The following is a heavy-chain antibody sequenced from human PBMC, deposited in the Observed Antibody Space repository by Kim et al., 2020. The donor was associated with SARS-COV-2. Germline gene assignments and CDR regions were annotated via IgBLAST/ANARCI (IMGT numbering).Heavy chain of an antibody. CDR1: GGSVSSGSYY. J-gene: IGHJ4*02. Sequence: SETLSLTCTVSGGSVSSGSYYWSWIRQPPGKGLEWIGYIYYSGSTNYNPSLKSRVTISVDTSKNQFSLKLSSVTAADTAVYYCARGPGGGQWLVHWVFDYWGQGTLVTVSS. D-gene: IGHD6-19*01. V-gene: IGHV4-61*01. CDR2: IYYSGST. CDR3: ARGPGGGQWLVHWVFDY.